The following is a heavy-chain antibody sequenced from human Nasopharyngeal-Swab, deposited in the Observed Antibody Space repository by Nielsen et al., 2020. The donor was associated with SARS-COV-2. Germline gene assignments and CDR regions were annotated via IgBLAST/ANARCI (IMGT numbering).Heavy chain of an antibody. J-gene: IGHJ4*02. D-gene: IGHD6-13*01. CDR1: GFTFSSYA. CDR2: ISGSDGST. CDR3: AKAPGAAAGTVFDS. Sequence: GGSLRLSCAASGFTFSSYAMSWVRQAPGKGLEWVSVISGSDGSTHYADSVKGRFTISRGNSKDTVYLQMNNLRADDTAIYYCAKAPGAAAGTVFDSWGQGTLVTVSS. V-gene: IGHV3-23*01.